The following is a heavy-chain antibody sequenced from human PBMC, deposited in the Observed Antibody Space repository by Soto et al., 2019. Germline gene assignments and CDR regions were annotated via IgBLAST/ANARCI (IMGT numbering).Heavy chain of an antibody. J-gene: IGHJ6*02. CDR2: INPNSGGT. CDR1: GYTFTGYY. Sequence: ASVKVSCKASGYTFTGYYMHWVRQAPGQGLEWMGWINPNSGGTNYAQKFQGWVTMTRDTSISTAYMELSRLRSDDTAVYYCARGGRGDYYGSGSYRLYYYYYYGMDVWGQGTTVTVSS. CDR3: ARGGRGDYYGSGSYRLYYYYYYGMDV. D-gene: IGHD3-10*01. V-gene: IGHV1-2*04.